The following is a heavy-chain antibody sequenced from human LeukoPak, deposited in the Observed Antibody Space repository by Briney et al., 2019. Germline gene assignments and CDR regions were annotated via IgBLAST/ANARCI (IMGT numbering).Heavy chain of an antibody. CDR2: IYYSGST. Sequence: SETLSLTCTVSGGSISSYYWNWIRQPPGKRLEWIGYIYYSGSTNYNPSLRSRVTISVDTSKNQFSLKLSSVTAADTAVYYCARHEGWLQSDYYYGMDVWGQGTTVTVSS. V-gene: IGHV4-59*01. CDR3: ARHEGWLQSDYYYGMDV. J-gene: IGHJ6*02. CDR1: GGSISSYY. D-gene: IGHD5-24*01.